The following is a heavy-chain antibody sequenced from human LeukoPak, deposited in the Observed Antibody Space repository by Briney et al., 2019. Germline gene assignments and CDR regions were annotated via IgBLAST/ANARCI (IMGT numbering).Heavy chain of an antibody. CDR1: GGSISSDC. J-gene: IGHJ5*02. CDR3: ARDRGYCSGGSCYRWFDP. D-gene: IGHD2-15*01. V-gene: IGHV4-59*01. Sequence: SETLSVTCTVSGGSISSDCWSWIRQPPGKGLEWIGYIYYSGSTNYNPSLKSRVTISVDTSKNPFSLKLSSVTAADTAVYYCARDRGYCSGGSCYRWFDPWGQGTLVTVSS. CDR2: IYYSGST.